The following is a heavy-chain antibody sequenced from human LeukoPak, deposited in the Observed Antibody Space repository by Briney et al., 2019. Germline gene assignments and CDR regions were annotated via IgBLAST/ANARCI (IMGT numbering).Heavy chain of an antibody. CDR2: ISGSGGST. J-gene: IGHJ4*02. Sequence: GGSLRLSCAASGFTFSSYAMSWVRQAPGKGLEWVSAISGSGGSTYYADSVKGRFTISRDNSKNTLYVQMNSLRAEDTAVYYCAREGVVPAARPIDYWGQGTLVTVSS. CDR3: AREGVVPAARPIDY. D-gene: IGHD2-2*02. V-gene: IGHV3-23*01. CDR1: GFTFSSYA.